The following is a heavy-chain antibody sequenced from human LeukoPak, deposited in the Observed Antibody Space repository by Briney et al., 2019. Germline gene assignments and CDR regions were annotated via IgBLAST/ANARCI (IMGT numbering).Heavy chain of an antibody. Sequence: GGSLRLSCAASGFTFSSYAMHWVRQAPGKGLEWVSYISSSSSTIYYADSVKGRFTISRDNAKNSLYLQMNSLRAEDTAVYYCARDGGRGYSYGTFDYWGQGTLVTVSS. CDR1: GFTFSSYA. D-gene: IGHD5-18*01. CDR2: ISSSSSTI. CDR3: ARDGGRGYSYGTFDY. V-gene: IGHV3-48*01. J-gene: IGHJ4*02.